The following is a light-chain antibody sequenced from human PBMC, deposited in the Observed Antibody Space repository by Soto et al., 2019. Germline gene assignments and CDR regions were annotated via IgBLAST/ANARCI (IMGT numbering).Light chain of an antibody. CDR2: TNS. CDR1: SSNIGPGSD. J-gene: IGLJ3*02. V-gene: IGLV1-40*01. Sequence: QSVLTQLPSVSGSPGQRVTISCTGSSSNIGPGSDVHWYQHLPGRAPKLLIYTNSLRPSGVPDRFSGSKSGASASLAITGLQAADEGVYHCQSYDNSLRAWVFGGGTKLTVL. CDR3: QSYDNSLRAWV.